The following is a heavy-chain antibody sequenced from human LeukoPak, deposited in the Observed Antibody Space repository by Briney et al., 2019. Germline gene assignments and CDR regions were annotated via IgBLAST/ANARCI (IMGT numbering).Heavy chain of an antibody. J-gene: IGHJ4*02. Sequence: GGSLRLSCATSGFTFSSYGMYWVRQAPGKGLEWVAFIRYDGKTQLYADSVKGRFTISRDNSKNTLYLQMNSLRAEDTAVYYCAKDGFNFWSGYQINDIVTGFVYAGNLPHLDNWGQGTLVTVSS. D-gene: IGHD3-3*01. CDR3: AKDGFNFWSGYQINDIVTGFVYAGNLPHLDN. CDR2: IRYDGKTQ. V-gene: IGHV3-30*02. CDR1: GFTFSSYG.